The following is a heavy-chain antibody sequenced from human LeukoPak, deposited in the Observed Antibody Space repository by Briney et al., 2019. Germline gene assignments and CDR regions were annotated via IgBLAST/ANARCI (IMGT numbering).Heavy chain of an antibody. V-gene: IGHV3-23*01. CDR2: CCCGNT. J-gene: IGHJ4*02. D-gene: IGHD1-26*01. Sequence: CCCGNTFYADSLKGRFPISRDNSKNTLYLQMNSLRAEDTAVYYCAKEGIGWSYYSTYFDYWGQGTLVTVSS. CDR3: AKEGIGWSYYSTYFDY.